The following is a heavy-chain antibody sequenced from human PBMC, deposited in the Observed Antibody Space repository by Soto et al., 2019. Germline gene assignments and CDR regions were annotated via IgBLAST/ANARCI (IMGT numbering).Heavy chain of an antibody. Sequence: PSETLSLTCTVSGDSISSGDYYWSWIRQPPGKGLEWIGYIYSSGRTDYNPSLKSRLTISEDTSKNQFSLRLRSVTAADTAVYYCGRAGSSGWYYFDYWGQGTLVTVSS. CDR1: GDSISSGDYY. D-gene: IGHD6-19*01. J-gene: IGHJ4*02. CDR2: IYSSGRT. CDR3: GRAGSSGWYYFDY. V-gene: IGHV4-30-4*01.